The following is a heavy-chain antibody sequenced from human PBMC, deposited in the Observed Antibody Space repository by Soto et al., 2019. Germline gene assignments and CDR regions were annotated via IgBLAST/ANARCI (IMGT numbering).Heavy chain of an antibody. J-gene: IGHJ6*02. CDR2: IYYSGST. D-gene: IGHD3-22*01. V-gene: IGHV4-31*03. Sequence: QVQLQESGPGLVKPSQTLSLTCTVSGGSISSGGYYWSWIRQHPGKGLEWIGYIYYSGSTYYNPSLKSRVTISVDTSKDQFSLKLSSVTAADTAVYYCARGIDSSGYYWARGYYGMDVWGQGTTVTVSS. CDR1: GGSISSGGYY. CDR3: ARGIDSSGYYWARGYYGMDV.